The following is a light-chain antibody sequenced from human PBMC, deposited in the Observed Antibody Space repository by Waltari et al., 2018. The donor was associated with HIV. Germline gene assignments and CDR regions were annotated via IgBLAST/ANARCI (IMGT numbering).Light chain of an antibody. CDR3: SSYAGRNNYV. V-gene: IGLV2-8*01. J-gene: IGLJ1*01. Sequence: QSALTQPPSASGSPGQSVTISCTGTSSDVGGSKYVSWYQQHPGEAPKLMIYEVSKRPSGVPDRFSRSKSGNTASLTVSGLQAEDEADYYCSSYAGRNNYVFGTGTKVTVL. CDR2: EVS. CDR1: SSDVGGSKY.